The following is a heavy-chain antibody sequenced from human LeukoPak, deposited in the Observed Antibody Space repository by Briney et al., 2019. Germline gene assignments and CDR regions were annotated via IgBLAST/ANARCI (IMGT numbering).Heavy chain of an antibody. V-gene: IGHV3-7*02. CDR3: ASGRAGNY. CDR1: GFTFSGYW. Sequence: GGSLRLSCAASGFTFSGYWMSWVRQAPGKGLEWVANIKQDGSGKYFVDSVKGRFTISRDNAKNLLFLQMNSLRAEDTAVYYCASGRAGNYWGQGTLVTVSS. CDR2: IKQDGSGK. J-gene: IGHJ4*02. D-gene: IGHD3-10*01.